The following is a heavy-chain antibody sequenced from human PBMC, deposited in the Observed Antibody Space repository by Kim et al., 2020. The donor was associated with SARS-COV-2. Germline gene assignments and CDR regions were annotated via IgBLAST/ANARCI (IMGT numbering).Heavy chain of an antibody. Sequence: GGSLRLSCAASGFTFKTYSMNWVRQAPGKGLEWVSYIIGSTTTIYYADSVKGRFTISRDNAKNSLYLQMNSLRDGDTAVYYCARVRADEYGSGSSDSAMDLLGQGPTVTVSS. J-gene: IGHJ6*02. CDR3: ARVRADEYGSGSSDSAMDL. D-gene: IGHD3-10*01. CDR1: GFTFKTYS. V-gene: IGHV3-48*02. CDR2: IIGSTTTI.